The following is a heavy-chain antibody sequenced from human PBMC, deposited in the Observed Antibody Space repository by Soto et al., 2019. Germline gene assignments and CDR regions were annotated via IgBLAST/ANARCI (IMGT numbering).Heavy chain of an antibody. CDR3: XXXXXXXXXXXYYYYMDV. Sequence: EVQLVESGGGLVKPGGSLRLSCAASGFTFSSYSMNWVRQAPGKGLEWVSSISSSSSYIYYADSVKGRFTISRDNAKNSXXXXXXXXXXXXXXXXXXXXXXXXXXXXXYYYYMDVWGKGTTVTVSS. J-gene: IGHJ6*03. CDR1: GFTFSSYS. CDR2: ISSSSSYI. V-gene: IGHV3-21*01.